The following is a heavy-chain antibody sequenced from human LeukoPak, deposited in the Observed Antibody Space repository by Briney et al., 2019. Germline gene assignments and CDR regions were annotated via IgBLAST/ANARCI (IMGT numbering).Heavy chain of an antibody. CDR1: GGSISSYY. Sequence: SETLSLTCTVSGGSISSYYWSWIRQPPGKGLEWIGYIYYSGSTNYNPSLKSRVTISVYTSKNQFSLKLNSVTAADTAVYFCARGGDGSNYGLLDYWGQGTLVTVSS. CDR3: ARGGDGSNYGLLDY. D-gene: IGHD5-24*01. V-gene: IGHV4-59*01. CDR2: IYYSGST. J-gene: IGHJ4*02.